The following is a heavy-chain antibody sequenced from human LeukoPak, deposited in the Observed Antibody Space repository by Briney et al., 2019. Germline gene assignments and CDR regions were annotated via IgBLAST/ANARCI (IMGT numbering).Heavy chain of an antibody. J-gene: IGHJ6*02. CDR3: VKDRRYCSGGSCYGMDV. V-gene: IGHV3-30*18. CDR2: ISYDGNNK. CDR1: GFTFRSYG. D-gene: IGHD2-15*01. Sequence: GGSLRLSCAVSGFTFRSYGMGWVRQAPGKGLEWVAVISYDGNNKDYADSVKGRVTISRDNSRNTLSLQMNSLRAEDTAVYYCVKDRRYCSGGSCYGMDVWGQGTTVTVSS.